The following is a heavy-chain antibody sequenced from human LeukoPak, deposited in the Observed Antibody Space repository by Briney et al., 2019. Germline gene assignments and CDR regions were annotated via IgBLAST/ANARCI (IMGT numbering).Heavy chain of an antibody. D-gene: IGHD6-6*01. CDR3: ARASSSVLVVDHY. Sequence: SETLSLTCTVSGGSISSSSYYWGWIRQPPGKGLEWIGSIYYSGSTYYNPSLKSRVTISVDTSKNQFSLKLSSVTAADTAVYYCARASSSVLVVDHYWGQGTLVTVSS. V-gene: IGHV4-39*01. CDR1: GGSISSSSYY. J-gene: IGHJ4*02. CDR2: IYYSGST.